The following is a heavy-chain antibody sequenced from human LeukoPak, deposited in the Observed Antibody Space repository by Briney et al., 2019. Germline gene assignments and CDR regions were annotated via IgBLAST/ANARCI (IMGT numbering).Heavy chain of an antibody. D-gene: IGHD2-2*01. Sequence: GRSLRLSCAASGFIFSSYAMHWVRQAPGKGLEWVAIISYDGSNKYYADSVKSRFTISRDNSKNTLYLQMNSLRAEDTAVYYCASPEGADSYHFDYWGQGTLVTVSS. J-gene: IGHJ4*02. CDR3: ASPEGADSYHFDY. V-gene: IGHV3-30-3*01. CDR1: GFIFSSYA. CDR2: ISYDGSNK.